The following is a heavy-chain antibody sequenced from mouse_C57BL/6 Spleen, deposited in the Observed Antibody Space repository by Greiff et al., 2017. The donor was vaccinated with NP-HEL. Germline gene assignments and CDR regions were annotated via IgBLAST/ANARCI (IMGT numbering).Heavy chain of an antibody. CDR1: GYTFTSYW. D-gene: IGHD1-1*01. Sequence: QVQLQQPGAELVKPGASVKVSCKASGYTFTSYWMHWVKQRPGQGLEWIGRIHPSDSDTNYNQKFKGKATLTVDKSSSTAYMQLSSLTSEASAVYYCAIKSYYYGSSYGWFAYWGQGTLVTVSA. V-gene: IGHV1-74*01. CDR2: IHPSDSDT. CDR3: AIKSYYYGSSYGWFAY. J-gene: IGHJ3*01.